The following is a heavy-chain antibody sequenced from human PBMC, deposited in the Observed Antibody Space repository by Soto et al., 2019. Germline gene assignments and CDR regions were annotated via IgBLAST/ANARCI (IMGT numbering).Heavy chain of an antibody. CDR2: IKQDGSEK. V-gene: IGHV3-7*01. CDR3: ARGQYYDFWRGYYYQY. J-gene: IGHJ4*02. D-gene: IGHD3-3*01. CDR1: GFTFSSYW. Sequence: EVQLVESGGGLVQPGGSLRLSCAASGFTFSSYWMSWVRQAPGKGLEWVANIKQDGSEKYYVDSVKGRFTISRDNAKNSLYLQMNSLRAEDTAVYYCARGQYYDFWRGYYYQYWGQGTLVTVSS.